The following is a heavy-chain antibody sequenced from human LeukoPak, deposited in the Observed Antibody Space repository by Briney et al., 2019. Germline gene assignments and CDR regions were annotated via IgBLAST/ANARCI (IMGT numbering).Heavy chain of an antibody. Sequence: SETLSLTCTVSGGSISSYYWSWIRQPPGKGLAWIGYIYYSGSTNYNPSLKSRVTISVDTSKNQFSLKLSSVTAADTAVYYCASSVSYYYDSSGYYGSPGPHFFDYWGQGTLVTVSS. CDR1: GGSISSYY. J-gene: IGHJ4*02. V-gene: IGHV4-59*01. D-gene: IGHD3-22*01. CDR3: ASSVSYYYDSSGYYGSPGPHFFDY. CDR2: IYYSGST.